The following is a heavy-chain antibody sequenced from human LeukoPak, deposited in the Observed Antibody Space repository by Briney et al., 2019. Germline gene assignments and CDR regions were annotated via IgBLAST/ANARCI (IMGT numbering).Heavy chain of an antibody. D-gene: IGHD3-22*01. CDR2: IIPIFGTA. V-gene: IGHV1-69*01. J-gene: IGHJ4*02. Sequence: SVKVSCKASGGTFSSYAITWVRQAPGQGLEWMGGIIPIFGTANYAQKFQGRVTITADESTSTAYMELSSLRSEDTAVYYCARLFYDSSGYYSTDHFDYWGQGTPVTVSS. CDR1: GGTFSSYA. CDR3: ARLFYDSSGYYSTDHFDY.